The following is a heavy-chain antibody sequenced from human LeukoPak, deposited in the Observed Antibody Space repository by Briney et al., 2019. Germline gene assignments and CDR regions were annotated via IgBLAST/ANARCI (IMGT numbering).Heavy chain of an antibody. CDR3: AKGCSSTSCASDSYYYYGMEV. Sequence: GGSLRLSYAASGFTLHDYAMHWVRQAPGTGREWASLISWDGYNTDYAASVKGRFTISRDNSESSLYLRMNSLRAEDTALYYCAKGCSSTSCASDSYYYYGMEVWGKGTTVTVSS. J-gene: IGHJ6*04. V-gene: IGHV3-43D*04. CDR1: GFTLHDYA. CDR2: ISWDGYNT. D-gene: IGHD2-2*01.